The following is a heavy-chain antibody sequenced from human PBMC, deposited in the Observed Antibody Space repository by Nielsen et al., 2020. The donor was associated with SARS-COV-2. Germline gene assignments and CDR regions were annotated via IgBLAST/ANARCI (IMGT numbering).Heavy chain of an antibody. CDR3: ARLSHDYDILTGYYDY. Sequence: GESLKISCKGSGYSFTSYWIGWVLQMPGKGLEWMGIIYPGDSDTRYSPSFQGQVTIPADKSISTAYLQWSSLKASDTAMYYCARLSHDYDILTGYYDYWGQGTLVTVSS. V-gene: IGHV5-51*01. CDR1: GYSFTSYW. J-gene: IGHJ4*02. CDR2: IYPGDSDT. D-gene: IGHD3-9*01.